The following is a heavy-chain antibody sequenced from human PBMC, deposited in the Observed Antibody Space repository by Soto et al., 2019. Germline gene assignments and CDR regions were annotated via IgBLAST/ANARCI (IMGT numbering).Heavy chain of an antibody. D-gene: IGHD3-22*01. CDR1: GFTFSSYA. Sequence: EVQLLESGGGLVQPGGSLRLSCVASGFTFSSYAMSWVRQAPGKGLEWVSAISGSGGSTYYADSVKGRFTISRDNSKNTLYLQMNSLRAEDTAVYYCAKPMIVVVTPAQHWGQGTLVTVSS. CDR2: ISGSGGST. V-gene: IGHV3-23*01. CDR3: AKPMIVVVTPAQH. J-gene: IGHJ1*01.